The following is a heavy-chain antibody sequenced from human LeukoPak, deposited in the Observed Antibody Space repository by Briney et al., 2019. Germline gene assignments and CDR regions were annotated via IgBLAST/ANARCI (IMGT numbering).Heavy chain of an antibody. CDR2: ISSSTRRI. V-gene: IGHV3-48*02. Sequence: GVSLRLSCAASGFNFSSYSLNWVRQAPGKGLEWVSYISSSTRRIYYADSVKGRFTISRDSAKNSLYLQMDSLRDEDTAMYYCAREFPPHCSSTSCYPDHWGQGTLVTVSS. J-gene: IGHJ5*02. D-gene: IGHD2-2*01. CDR3: AREFPPHCSSTSCYPDH. CDR1: GFNFSSYS.